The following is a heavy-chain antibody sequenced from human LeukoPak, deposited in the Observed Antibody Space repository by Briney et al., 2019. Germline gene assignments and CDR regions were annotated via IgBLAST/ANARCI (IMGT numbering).Heavy chain of an antibody. D-gene: IGHD4-17*01. Sequence: SETLSLTCTVSGGSISSSSYYWGWIRQPPGKGLEWIGSIYYSGSTYYNPSLKSRVTISVDTSKNQFSLKLSSVTAADTAVYYCARHPDSHYGALYYFDYWGQGTLVTVSS. V-gene: IGHV4-39*01. CDR3: ARHPDSHYGALYYFDY. J-gene: IGHJ4*02. CDR2: IYYSGST. CDR1: GGSISSSSYY.